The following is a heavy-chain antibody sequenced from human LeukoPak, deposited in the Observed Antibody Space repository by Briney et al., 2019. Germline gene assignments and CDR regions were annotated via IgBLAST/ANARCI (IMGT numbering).Heavy chain of an antibody. CDR1: XVTFTSSA. CDR2: IVVGSVNT. J-gene: IGHJ4*02. V-gene: IGHV1-58*02. D-gene: IGHD2-2*01. CDR3: AAAVGIVVVPAAVDY. Sequence: SVXXXXXXSXVTFTSSAXQWVRQARGQRGERIGGIVVGSVNTNSSQWFQQSSTITTYMSTTTAYMELSSLRSEDTAVYHCAAAVGIVVVPAAVDYWGQGTLVTVSS.